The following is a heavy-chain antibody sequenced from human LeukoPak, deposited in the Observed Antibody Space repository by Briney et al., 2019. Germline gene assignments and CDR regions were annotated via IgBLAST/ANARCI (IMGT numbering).Heavy chain of an antibody. Sequence: SETLSLTCTVSGVSISSSYSYWGWIRQPPGMGLEWIGSIYYTGNTYYNASLKSQVSISIDTSKNQFSLKMTSVTAADTAVYYCAGDQYYDVSTYYEIDYWGQGTLVTVSS. CDR2: IYYTGNT. D-gene: IGHD3-22*01. J-gene: IGHJ4*02. CDR1: GVSISSSYSY. V-gene: IGHV4-39*07. CDR3: AGDQYYDVSTYYEIDY.